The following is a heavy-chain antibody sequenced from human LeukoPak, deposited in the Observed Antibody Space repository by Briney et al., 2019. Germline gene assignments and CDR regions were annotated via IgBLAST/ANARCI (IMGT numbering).Heavy chain of an antibody. D-gene: IGHD6-6*01. J-gene: IGHJ3*02. Sequence: QSGGSLRLSCAASGFTFSSYAMHWVRQAPGKGLEYVSAISSNGGSTYYANSVKGRFTISRDNSKNTLYLQMGSLRAEDMAVYYCAREWSSSSDVLGAFDIWGQGTMVTVSS. CDR3: AREWSSSSDVLGAFDI. CDR1: GFTFSSYA. V-gene: IGHV3-64*01. CDR2: ISSNGGST.